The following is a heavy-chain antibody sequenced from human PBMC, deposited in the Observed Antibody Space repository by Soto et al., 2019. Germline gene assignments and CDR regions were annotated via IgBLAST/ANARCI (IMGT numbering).Heavy chain of an antibody. J-gene: IGHJ6*02. CDR3: ARVGEAPGYYYYYGMDV. V-gene: IGHV6-1*01. D-gene: IGHD1-26*01. Sequence: SQAHSLTCAISGGSVSSNSAAWNWNRQSPSRGLEWLGRTYYRSKWYNDYAVSVKSRITINPDTSKNQFSLQLNSVTPEDTAVYYCARVGEAPGYYYYYGMDVWGQGTTVTVSS. CDR2: TYYRSKWYN. CDR1: GGSVSSNSAA.